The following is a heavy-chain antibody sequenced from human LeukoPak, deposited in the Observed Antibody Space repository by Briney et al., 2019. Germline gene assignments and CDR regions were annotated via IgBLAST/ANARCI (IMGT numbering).Heavy chain of an antibody. Sequence: PGGTLRLSCAASGFTFSSYGMSWVRQAPGKGLEWVSAISGSGGSTYYADSVKGRFTISRDNSKNTLYLQMNSLRAEDTAVYYCAKDEATVTTPFDYWGQGTLVTVSS. D-gene: IGHD4-17*01. CDR3: AKDEATVTTPFDY. CDR2: ISGSGGST. V-gene: IGHV3-23*01. CDR1: GFTFSSYG. J-gene: IGHJ4*02.